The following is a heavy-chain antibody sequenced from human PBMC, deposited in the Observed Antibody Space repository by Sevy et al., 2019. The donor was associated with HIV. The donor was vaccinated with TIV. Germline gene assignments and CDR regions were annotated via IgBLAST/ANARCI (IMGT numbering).Heavy chain of an antibody. D-gene: IGHD3-16*02. V-gene: IGHV3-7*01. J-gene: IGHJ4*02. Sequence: GGSLRLSCAASGFTFSSYWMSWVRQAPGKGLEWVANIKQDGSEKYYVDSVKGRFTISRDNAKNSCYLQMNSLRAEDTVVYCCAGDELSDYVWGSYRPTHFDYWGQGTLVTVSS. CDR3: AGDELSDYVWGSYRPTHFDY. CDR1: GFTFSSYW. CDR2: IKQDGSEK.